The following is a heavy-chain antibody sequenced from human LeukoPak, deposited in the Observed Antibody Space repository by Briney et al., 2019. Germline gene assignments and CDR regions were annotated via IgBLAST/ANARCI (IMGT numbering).Heavy chain of an antibody. V-gene: IGHV4-34*01. J-gene: IGHJ5*02. CDR2: INHSGST. CDR3: ARVTGYCSSTSCYRQFDP. Sequence: PSEALSLTCAVYGGSFSGYYWSWIRQPPGKGLEWIGEINHSGSTNYNPSLKSRVTISVDTSKNQFSLKLSSVTAADTAVYYCARVTGYCSSTSCYRQFDPWGQGTLVTVSS. CDR1: GGSFSGYY. D-gene: IGHD2-2*02.